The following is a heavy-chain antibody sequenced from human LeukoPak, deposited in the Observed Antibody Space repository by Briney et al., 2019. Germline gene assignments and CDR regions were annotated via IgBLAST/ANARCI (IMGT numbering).Heavy chain of an antibody. V-gene: IGHV3-21*01. CDR2: ISSSSSYI. Sequence: GGSLRLSCAASGFTFSSYSMNWVRQAPGKGLEWVSSISSSSSYIYYADSVKGRFTISRDNAKNSLYLQVNSLRVEDTAVYYCARDLLEGGYNPRGAYYYYGMDVWGQGTTVTVSS. CDR1: GFTFSSYS. CDR3: ARDLLEGGYNPRGAYYYYGMDV. D-gene: IGHD5-24*01. J-gene: IGHJ6*02.